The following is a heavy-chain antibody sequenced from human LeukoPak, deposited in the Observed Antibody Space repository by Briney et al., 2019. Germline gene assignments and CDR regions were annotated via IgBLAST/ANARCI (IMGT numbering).Heavy chain of an antibody. CDR3: ASLVVGYRDAFDI. V-gene: IGHV4-38-2*01. CDR2: IYHSGST. CDR1: GGSFSGYY. Sequence: PSETLSLTCAVYGGSFSGYYWGWIRQPPGKGLEWIGSIYHSGSTYYNPSLKSRVTISVDTSKNQFSLKLSSVTAADTAVYYCASLVVGYRDAFDIWGQGTMVTVSS. D-gene: IGHD2-15*01. J-gene: IGHJ3*02.